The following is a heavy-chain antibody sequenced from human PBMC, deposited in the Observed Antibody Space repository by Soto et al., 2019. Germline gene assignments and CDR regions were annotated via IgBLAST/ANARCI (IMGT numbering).Heavy chain of an antibody. CDR3: PHNQSHRFDP. V-gene: IGHV2-5*02. CDR1: GFPLSTSGAG. J-gene: IGHJ5*02. CDR2: IYWDDDK. Sequence: QITLKESGPTLVKPTQTLTLTCTFSGFPLSTSGAGVGWLRQPPGKALEWLALIYWDDDKRYSPSLKSRLTYATDTSKNEVVLTMTNKDPVDTPTYYCPHNQSHRFDPWGQGTLDIVSS. D-gene: IGHD2-2*01.